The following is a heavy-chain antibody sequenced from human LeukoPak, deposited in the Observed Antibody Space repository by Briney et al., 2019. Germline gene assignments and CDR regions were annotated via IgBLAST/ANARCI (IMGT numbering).Heavy chain of an antibody. CDR3: AKEEYSSGWYPPAY. Sequence: GGSLRLSCAVSGLTFSDYYMSWTRQAPGKGPELVSYISPSGSSIFYVDSVKGRFTISRDNAKNSLYLQMNSLRAEDTAVYYCAKEEYSSGWYPPAYWGQGTLVTVSS. V-gene: IGHV3-11*01. D-gene: IGHD6-19*01. J-gene: IGHJ4*02. CDR1: GLTFSDYY. CDR2: ISPSGSSI.